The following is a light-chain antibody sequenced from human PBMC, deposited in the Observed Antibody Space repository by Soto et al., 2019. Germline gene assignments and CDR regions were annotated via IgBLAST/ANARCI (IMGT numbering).Light chain of an antibody. Sequence: QSVLTQSPSASASLGASVKLTCTLSSGHSSYTIAWHQQQPEKGPRYLMKLNTDGSHSRGDGIPDRFSGSRSGAERYLTISGLQSEDEADYYCQTWGAGIVVFGGGTKLTVL. V-gene: IGLV4-69*01. CDR2: LNTDGSH. CDR1: SGHSSYT. J-gene: IGLJ2*01. CDR3: QTWGAGIVV.